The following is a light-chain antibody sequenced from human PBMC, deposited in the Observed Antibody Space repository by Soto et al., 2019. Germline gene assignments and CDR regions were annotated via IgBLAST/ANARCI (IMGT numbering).Light chain of an antibody. CDR2: EVT. J-gene: IGLJ1*01. CDR3: SSFAGDKNYV. V-gene: IGLV2-8*01. Sequence: QSALTQPASVSGSPGQSITISCTGTSSDVGGYNYVSWYQQHPGKAPKLMIYEVTKRPSGVPDRFSGSKSGNTASLTVSGLQAEDEADYYCSSFAGDKNYVFGTGTKLTVL. CDR1: SSDVGGYNY.